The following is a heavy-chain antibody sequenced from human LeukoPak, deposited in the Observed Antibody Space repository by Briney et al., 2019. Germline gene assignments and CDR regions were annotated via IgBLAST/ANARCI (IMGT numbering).Heavy chain of an antibody. CDR2: INHSGST. Sequence: SETLSLTCAVYGGSFSGCYSSWIRQPPGKGLEWIGEINHSGSTNYNPSLKSRVTISVDTSKNQFSLKLSSVTAADTAVYYCASLGLPGSSSGYYYPDYWGQGTLVTVSS. CDR1: GGSFSGCY. J-gene: IGHJ4*02. V-gene: IGHV4-34*01. CDR3: ASLGLPGSSSGYYYPDY. D-gene: IGHD3-22*01.